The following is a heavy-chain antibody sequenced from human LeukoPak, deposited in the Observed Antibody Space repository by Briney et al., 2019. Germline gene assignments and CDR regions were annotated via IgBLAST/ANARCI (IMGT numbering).Heavy chain of an antibody. D-gene: IGHD3-22*01. J-gene: IGHJ4*02. V-gene: IGHV3-30*04. Sequence: GGSLRLSCAASGFTFSSYAMHWVRQAPGKGLEWVAVISYDGSNKYYADSVKGRFTISRDNSKNTLYLQMNSLRAEDTAVYYCASGDSSGYYGLFYWGQGTLVTVSS. CDR3: ASGDSSGYYGLFY. CDR1: GFTFSSYA. CDR2: ISYDGSNK.